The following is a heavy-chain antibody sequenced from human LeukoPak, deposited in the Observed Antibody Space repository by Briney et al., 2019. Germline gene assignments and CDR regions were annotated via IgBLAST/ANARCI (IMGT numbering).Heavy chain of an antibody. CDR1: GFTFSSYA. V-gene: IGHV3-23*01. D-gene: IGHD3-10*02. Sequence: GGSLRPSCAASGFTFSSYAMSWVRQAPGKGLEWVSAISGSGGSTYYADSVKGRFTISRDNSKNTLYLQMNSLRAEDTAVYYCAKDVRGRLRANWFDPWGQGTLVTVSS. J-gene: IGHJ5*02. CDR2: ISGSGGST. CDR3: AKDVRGRLRANWFDP.